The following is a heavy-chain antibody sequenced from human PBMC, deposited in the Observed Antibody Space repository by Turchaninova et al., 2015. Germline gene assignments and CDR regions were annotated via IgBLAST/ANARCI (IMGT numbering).Heavy chain of an antibody. D-gene: IGHD3-10*01. CDR3: ARDAPVSY. J-gene: IGHJ4*02. CDR1: GYSLSRGYS. Sequence: QVQLQESGPGLVKPSETLSLTCAVPGYSLSRGYSGGWLRQPPGKGLEWIGSIYHSGSTYYNPSLKSRVTISVDTSKNQFSLKLSSVTAADTAVYYCARDAPVSYWGQGTLVTVSS. V-gene: IGHV4-38-2*02. CDR2: IYHSGST.